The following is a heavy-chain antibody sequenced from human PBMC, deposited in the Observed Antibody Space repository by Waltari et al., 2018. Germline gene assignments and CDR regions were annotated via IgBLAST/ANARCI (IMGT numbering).Heavy chain of an antibody. J-gene: IGHJ4*02. V-gene: IGHV4-59*11. CDR1: GGSISSPY. CDR3: ARSDILTGYYWGYFDY. Sequence: QVQLQESGPGLVKPSETLSLTCTVSGGSISSPYWSWTRQPPGKGLEWIGYIYYSGSTNYNPSLKSRVTISVDTSKNQFSLKLSSVTAADTAVYYCARSDILTGYYWGYFDYWGQGTLVTVSS. D-gene: IGHD3-9*01. CDR2: IYYSGST.